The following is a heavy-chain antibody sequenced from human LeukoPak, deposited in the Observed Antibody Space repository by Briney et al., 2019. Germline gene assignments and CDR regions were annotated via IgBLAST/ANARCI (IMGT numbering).Heavy chain of an antibody. J-gene: IGHJ4*02. D-gene: IGHD6-19*01. Sequence: PGGSLRLSCAASGSTFSSFWMSWVRQAPGKGLEWVANIKNDGSEKYYVDSVKGRFNISRDNAKNSLYLQMNSLRAEDTAVYYCARELGWDSSEGRDYWGQGRLVTVSS. CDR3: ARELGWDSSEGRDY. V-gene: IGHV3-7*01. CDR1: GSTFSSFW. CDR2: IKNDGSEK.